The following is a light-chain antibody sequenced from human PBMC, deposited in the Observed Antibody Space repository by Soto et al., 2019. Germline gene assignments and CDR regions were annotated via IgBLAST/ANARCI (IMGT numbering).Light chain of an antibody. CDR2: RAS. CDR1: QSVSSN. Sequence: EIVMTQSPATLSVSPGERATLSCRASQSVSSNLAWYQQKPGQAPRLLIYRASTRATGIPARFSGSGSGTEFTLTISSLQSEDFSVYYCQQYNSWPTWTFGQGTKVEIK. J-gene: IGKJ1*01. CDR3: QQYNSWPTWT. V-gene: IGKV3-15*01.